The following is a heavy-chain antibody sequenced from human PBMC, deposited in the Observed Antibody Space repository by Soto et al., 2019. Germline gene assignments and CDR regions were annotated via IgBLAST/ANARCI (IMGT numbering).Heavy chain of an antibody. Sequence: WGSLRLSCTASGFTFSLYSMNWVRQAPGKGLEWVAAISIASNDITYADSVKGRFIISRDNAKNSLFLQMNDLRPEDTALYYCARVAYWGQVSVFTVSS. CDR3: ARVAY. CDR2: ISIASNDI. CDR1: GFTFSLYS. J-gene: IGHJ4*02. V-gene: IGHV3-21*06.